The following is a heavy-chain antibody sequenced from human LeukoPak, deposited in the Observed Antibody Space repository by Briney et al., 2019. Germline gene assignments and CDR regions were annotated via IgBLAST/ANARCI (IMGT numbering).Heavy chain of an antibody. D-gene: IGHD6-13*01. CDR1: GGSISSGSYY. Sequence: PSETLSLTCTVSGGSISSGSYYWSWIRQPAGKGLEWIGRIYTSGSTNYNPSLKSRVTISVDTSKNQFSLKLSSVTAADTAVYYCVGSRSSYGYWGQGTLVTVSS. J-gene: IGHJ4*02. CDR3: VGSRSSYGY. CDR2: IYTSGST. V-gene: IGHV4-61*02.